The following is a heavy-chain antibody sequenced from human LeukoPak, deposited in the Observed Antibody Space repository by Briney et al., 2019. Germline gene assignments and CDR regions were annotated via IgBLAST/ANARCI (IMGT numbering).Heavy chain of an antibody. V-gene: IGHV4-34*01. Sequence: SETLSLTSAVYGGSFSGYYWSWIRQPPGKGLEWIGEINHSGSTNYNPSLKSRVTISVDTSKNQFSLKLSSVTAADTAVYYCARGLVLRYFDWLSPDAFDIWGQGTMVTVSS. CDR2: INHSGST. CDR3: ARGLVLRYFDWLSPDAFDI. D-gene: IGHD3-9*01. CDR1: GGSFSGYY. J-gene: IGHJ3*02.